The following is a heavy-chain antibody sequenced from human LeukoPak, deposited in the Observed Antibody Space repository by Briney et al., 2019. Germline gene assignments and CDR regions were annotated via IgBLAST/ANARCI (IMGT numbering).Heavy chain of an antibody. J-gene: IGHJ3*02. Sequence: ASVTVSCTLSGDTLFELSMHWVRQAPGKGLEWVGGFDPQEGEITYAQTLKGRVTVTEDTTTATGYLELSSLRSEDTAMYYCANFSGGQAGAFDIGGRGTLV. CDR3: ANFSGGQAGAFDI. CDR1: GDTLFELS. D-gene: IGHD3-3*01. CDR2: FDPQEGEI. V-gene: IGHV1-24*01.